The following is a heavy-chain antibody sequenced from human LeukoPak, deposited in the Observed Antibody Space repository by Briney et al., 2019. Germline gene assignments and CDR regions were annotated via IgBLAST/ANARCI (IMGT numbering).Heavy chain of an antibody. CDR2: ISGSGGST. CDR1: GFTFSSYA. Sequence: PGGSLRLSCAASGFTFSSYAMSWVRQAPGKGLEWVSAISGSGGSTYYADSVKGRFTISRDNSKNTLYLQMNSLRAEDTAVYYCASGDYYDSSGYPYWGQGTLVAVSS. V-gene: IGHV3-23*01. J-gene: IGHJ4*02. D-gene: IGHD3-22*01. CDR3: ASGDYYDSSGYPY.